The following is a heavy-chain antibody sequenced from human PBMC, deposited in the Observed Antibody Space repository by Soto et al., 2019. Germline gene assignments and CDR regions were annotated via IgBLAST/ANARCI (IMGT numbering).Heavy chain of an antibody. D-gene: IGHD2-15*01. J-gene: IGHJ4*02. CDR3: AKETYSGPLDY. Sequence: QVQLVESGGGVVQPGRSLRLSCAASGFIFSSYGIHWVRQAPGKGLEWVAVISYDGSNKYYADSVKGRFTISRDNSKNTLYLQMNSLRADDTAVYYCAKETYSGPLDYWGQGTLVTVSS. V-gene: IGHV3-30*18. CDR2: ISYDGSNK. CDR1: GFIFSSYG.